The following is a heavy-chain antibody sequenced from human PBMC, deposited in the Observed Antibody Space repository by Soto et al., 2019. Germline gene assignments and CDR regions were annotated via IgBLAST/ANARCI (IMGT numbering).Heavy chain of an antibody. V-gene: IGHV3-9*01. J-gene: IGHJ4*02. CDR2: ISWNSGSI. CDR3: AKDRTYDFWSGYYFY. D-gene: IGHD3-3*01. Sequence: PGGSLRLSCAASGFRFHDYAVHWVRQAPGKGLEWVSGISWNSGSIGYADSVRGRFTISRDNTKNSLYLQMNSLRAEDTALYYWAKDRTYDFWSGYYFYWGQGTLVTVSS. CDR1: GFRFHDYA.